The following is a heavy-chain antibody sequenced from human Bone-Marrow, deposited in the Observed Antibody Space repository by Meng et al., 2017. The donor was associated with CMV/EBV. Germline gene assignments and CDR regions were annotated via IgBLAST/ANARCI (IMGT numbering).Heavy chain of an antibody. Sequence: GESLKISCAASGFTFSSYAMHWVRQAPGKGLEWVAVISYDGSNKYYADSVKGRFTISRDNSKNTLYLQMNSLRAEDTAVYYCARGPYDYGDYWGQGILVTGYS. D-gene: IGHD2-2*01. CDR3: ARGPYDYGDY. CDR2: ISYDGSNK. CDR1: GFTFSSYA. V-gene: IGHV3-30-3*01. J-gene: IGHJ4*02.